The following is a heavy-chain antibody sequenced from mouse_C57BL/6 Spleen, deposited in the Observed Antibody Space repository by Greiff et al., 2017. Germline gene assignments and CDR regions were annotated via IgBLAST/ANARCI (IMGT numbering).Heavy chain of an antibody. D-gene: IGHD1-1*01. J-gene: IGHJ1*03. CDR2: ISGGGGNT. V-gene: IGHV5-9*01. Sequence: EVMLVESGGGLVKPGGSLKLSCAASGFTFSSYTMSWVRQTPEKRLEGVATISGGGGNTYYPDSVKGRFTISRDNAKNTLYLQMSSLRSEDTALYYCATLTTVVEGYFDVWGTGTTVTVSS. CDR1: GFTFSSYT. CDR3: ATLTTVVEGYFDV.